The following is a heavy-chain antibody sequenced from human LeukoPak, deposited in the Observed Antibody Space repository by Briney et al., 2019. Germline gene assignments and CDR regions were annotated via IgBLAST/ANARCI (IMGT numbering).Heavy chain of an antibody. V-gene: IGHV3-9*01. CDR1: GFTFDDYA. CDR2: ITWNSGSI. D-gene: IGHD5-24*01. Sequence: GGSLRLSCAASGFTFDDYAMHWVRQAPGKGLEWVSGITWNSGSIGYADSVKGRFTISRDNAKNSLYLQMNSLRAEDTVLYYCASSRDGYNPVDYWGQGTLVTVSS. CDR3: ASSRDGYNPVDY. J-gene: IGHJ4*02.